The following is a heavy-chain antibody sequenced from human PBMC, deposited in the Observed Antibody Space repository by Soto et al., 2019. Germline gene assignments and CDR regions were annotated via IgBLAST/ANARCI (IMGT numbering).Heavy chain of an antibody. J-gene: IGHJ4*02. CDR3: ARWGTTGGLDV. CDR2: TSYDGSNN. D-gene: IGHD3-16*01. V-gene: IGHV3-33*05. CDR1: GFTFRSYV. Sequence: QVQLVESRGGVVQPGTSLRLSCVGSGFTFRSYVIHWVRQAPGKGLERVALTSYDGSNNFYGDSVKGRFTISRDNSRNTVELQMDSLRLEDTALYYCARWGTTGGLDVWGQGTLVSVSS.